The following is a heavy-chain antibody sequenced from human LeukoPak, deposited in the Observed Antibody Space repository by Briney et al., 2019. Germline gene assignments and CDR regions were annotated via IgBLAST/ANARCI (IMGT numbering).Heavy chain of an antibody. V-gene: IGHV4-59*01. Sequence: PSETLSLTCTVSDGSISSYYWSWIRQPPGKGLEWVGYIYYSGSTNYNPSLQSRVTISVDTAKNQFSLKLNSVTAADTAVYYCARGGQAAQSSSWYFYFDYWGQGTLVTVSS. CDR3: ARGGQAAQSSSWYFYFDY. J-gene: IGHJ4*02. D-gene: IGHD6-13*01. CDR1: DGSISSYY. CDR2: IYYSGST.